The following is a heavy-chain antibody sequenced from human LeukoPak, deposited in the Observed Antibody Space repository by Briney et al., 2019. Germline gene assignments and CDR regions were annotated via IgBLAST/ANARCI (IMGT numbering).Heavy chain of an antibody. Sequence: ASVKVSCKASGYTFTSYHIHWVRQAPGQGLEWMGIINPSDGSTSYAQKFQGRVTMTRDTSASTVYMELSSLRSEGTAVYYCARGGYYDFWSGFHQSYGFDIWGQGTMVTVSS. CDR1: GYTFTSYH. CDR2: INPSDGST. V-gene: IGHV1-46*01. J-gene: IGHJ3*02. CDR3: ARGGYYDFWSGFHQSYGFDI. D-gene: IGHD3-3*01.